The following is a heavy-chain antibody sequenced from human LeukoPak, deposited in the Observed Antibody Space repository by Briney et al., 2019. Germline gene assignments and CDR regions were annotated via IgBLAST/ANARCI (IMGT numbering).Heavy chain of an antibody. V-gene: IGHV1-69*04. CDR3: ATDRERQILGDAFDI. J-gene: IGHJ3*02. Sequence: SVKVSCKASGGTFSSYAISWARQAPGQGLEWMGRIIPILGIANYAQKFQGRVTITADKSTSTAYMELSSLRSEDTAVYYCATDRERQILGDAFDIWGQGTMVTVSS. CDR1: GGTFSSYA. CDR2: IIPILGIA. D-gene: IGHD5-24*01.